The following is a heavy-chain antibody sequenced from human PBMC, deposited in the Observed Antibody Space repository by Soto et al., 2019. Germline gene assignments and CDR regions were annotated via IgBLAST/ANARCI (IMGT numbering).Heavy chain of an antibody. CDR1: GFNFGDHA. J-gene: IGHJ4*02. D-gene: IGHD2-2*01. V-gene: IGHV3-9*01. Sequence: EVQLVESGGGLVQPGRSLRLSCAASGFNFGDHAMHWVRQRPGEGLEWVSSISWNRANIGYAASVKGRFSISRDNAENSLYLQMDSLTDEVTALYYCTKGRTGMPSEIDSWGQGTLVAVSS. CDR2: ISWNRANI. CDR3: TKGRTGMPSEIDS.